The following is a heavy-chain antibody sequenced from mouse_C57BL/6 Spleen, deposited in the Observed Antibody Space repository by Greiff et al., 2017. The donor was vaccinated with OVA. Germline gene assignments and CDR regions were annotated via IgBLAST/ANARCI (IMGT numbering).Heavy chain of an antibody. Sequence: VQLQQPGAELVRPGSSVKLSCKASGYTFTSYWMHWVKQRPIQGLEWIGNIDPSDSETHYNQKFKDKATLTVDKSSSTAYMQLSSLTSEDSAVYYCARSSLRYYFDYWGQGTTLTVSS. CDR2: IDPSDSET. V-gene: IGHV1-52*01. J-gene: IGHJ2*01. CDR3: ARSSLRYYFDY. CDR1: GYTFTSYW. D-gene: IGHD1-1*01.